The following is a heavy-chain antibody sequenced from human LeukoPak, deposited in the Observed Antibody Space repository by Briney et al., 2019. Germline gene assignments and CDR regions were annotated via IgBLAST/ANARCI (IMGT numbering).Heavy chain of an antibody. CDR2: ISSSSSYI. D-gene: IGHD3-10*01. V-gene: IGHV3-21*01. CDR1: GFTFSSYS. Sequence: PGGSLRLSCAASGFTFSSYSMNWVRQAPGKGLEWVSTISSSSSYIYYADSVKGRFTISRDNAKNSLYLQMNSLRAEDTAVYYCARDPGWGSEYYGSGSYTDYWGQGTLVTVSS. J-gene: IGHJ4*02. CDR3: ARDPGWGSEYYGSGSYTDY.